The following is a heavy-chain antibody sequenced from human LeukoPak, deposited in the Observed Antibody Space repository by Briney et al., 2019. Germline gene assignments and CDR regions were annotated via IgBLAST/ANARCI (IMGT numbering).Heavy chain of an antibody. CDR1: GGSISSSSYY. CDR2: IYYSGST. D-gene: IGHD2-2*01. J-gene: IGHJ4*02. Sequence: SETLSLTCTVSGGSISSSSYYWGWIRQPPGKGLEWIGSIYYSGSTYYNPSLKSRVTISVDTSKNQFSLKLSSVTAADTAVYYCARHCSSTSCYHWPQFDYWGQGTLVTVSS. CDR3: ARHCSSTSCYHWPQFDY. V-gene: IGHV4-39*01.